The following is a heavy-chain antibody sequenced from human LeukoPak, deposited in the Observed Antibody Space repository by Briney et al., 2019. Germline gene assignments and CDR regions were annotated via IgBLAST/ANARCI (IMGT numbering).Heavy chain of an antibody. V-gene: IGHV3-30*04. Sequence: GRSLRLSCAASGFTISSYAIRWVRQAPGKGLEWVAVISYDGSNKYYADSVKGRFTISRDNSKNTLYLQMNSLRAEDTAVYYCARASMAAADYWGQGTLVTVSS. CDR2: ISYDGSNK. CDR3: ARASMAAADY. J-gene: IGHJ4*02. D-gene: IGHD2/OR15-2a*01. CDR1: GFTISSYA.